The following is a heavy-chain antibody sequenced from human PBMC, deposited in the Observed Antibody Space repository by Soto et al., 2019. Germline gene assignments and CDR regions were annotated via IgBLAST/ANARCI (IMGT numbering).Heavy chain of an antibody. CDR3: AKDRIYWPQLGYCSSTSCPEEFDY. CDR2: ISYDGSNK. V-gene: IGHV3-30*18. Sequence: GGSLRLSCAASGFTFSSYGMHWVRQAPGKGLEWVAVISYDGSNKYYADSVKGRFTISRDNSKNTLYLQMNSLRAEDTAVYYCAKDRIYWPQLGYCSSTSCPEEFDYWGQGTLVTVSS. D-gene: IGHD2-2*01. CDR1: GFTFSSYG. J-gene: IGHJ4*02.